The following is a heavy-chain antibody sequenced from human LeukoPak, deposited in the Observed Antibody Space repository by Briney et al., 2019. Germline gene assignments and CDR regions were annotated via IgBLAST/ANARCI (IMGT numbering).Heavy chain of an antibody. Sequence: PGGSLRLSCAASGFSFSDYWMSWVRQAPGKGLEWVANIKQDGSEKYYVDSVKGRFTISRDNAKNSLYLQMSSLRAEDTAVYYCAREQKRGQSLRKYYYYGMDVWGQGTTVTVSS. J-gene: IGHJ6*02. CDR2: IKQDGSEK. CDR3: AREQKRGQSLRKYYYYGMDV. D-gene: IGHD3-10*01. CDR1: GFSFSDYW. V-gene: IGHV3-7*01.